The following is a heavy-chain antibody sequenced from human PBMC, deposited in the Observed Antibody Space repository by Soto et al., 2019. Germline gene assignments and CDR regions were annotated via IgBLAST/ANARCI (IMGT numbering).Heavy chain of an antibody. D-gene: IGHD4-17*01. CDR2: ISYDGTNK. CDR3: ARAPLGDVHYFDS. Sequence: QVQLVESGGGVVQPGMSLRLSCAASGFILSSYAMHWVRQAPGKGLEWIAFISYDGTNKYFADSVKGRFTISRDNSKSPLYLQMNGLRAEDTAVYYCARAPLGDVHYFDSWGQGTLVTVSS. J-gene: IGHJ4*02. V-gene: IGHV3-30-3*01. CDR1: GFILSSYA.